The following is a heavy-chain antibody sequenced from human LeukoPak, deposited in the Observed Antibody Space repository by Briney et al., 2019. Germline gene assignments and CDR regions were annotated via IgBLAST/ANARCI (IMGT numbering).Heavy chain of an antibody. CDR3: AKENALLWFGESMGYFDY. Sequence: GGSLRLSCAASGFTFSSCGMHWVRQAPGKGLEWVAVISYDGSNKYYADSVKGRFTISRDNSKNTLYLQMNSLRAVDAAVYYCAKENALLWFGESMGYFDYWGQGTLVTVSS. V-gene: IGHV3-30*18. D-gene: IGHD3-10*01. CDR2: ISYDGSNK. CDR1: GFTFSSCG. J-gene: IGHJ4*02.